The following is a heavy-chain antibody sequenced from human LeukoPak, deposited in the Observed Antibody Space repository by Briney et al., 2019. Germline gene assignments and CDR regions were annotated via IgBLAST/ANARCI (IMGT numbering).Heavy chain of an antibody. CDR1: GGAITGYY. CDR2: IYYSGTT. J-gene: IGHJ4*02. CDR3: ARRPDLLYFDY. V-gene: IGHV4-59*08. Sequence: SETLSLTCTVSGGAITGYYWSWIRQPPGKGLEWIGYIYYSGTTYYNPSLKSRVTISVDTSKNQFSLKLSSVTAADTAVYYCARRPDLLYFDYWGQGTLVTVSS.